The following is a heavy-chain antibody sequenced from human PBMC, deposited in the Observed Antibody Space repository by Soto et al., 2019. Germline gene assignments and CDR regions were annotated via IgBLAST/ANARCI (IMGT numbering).Heavy chain of an antibody. CDR3: AIFGVVTILRNYMDV. J-gene: IGHJ6*03. Sequence: ASVKVSCKASGGTFSSYTISWVRQAPGQGLEWMGRIIPILGIANYAQKFQGRVTITADKSTSTAYMELSSLRSEDTAVYYCAIFGVVTILRNYMDVWGKGTTVTVSS. V-gene: IGHV1-69*02. D-gene: IGHD3-3*01. CDR2: IIPILGIA. CDR1: GGTFSSYT.